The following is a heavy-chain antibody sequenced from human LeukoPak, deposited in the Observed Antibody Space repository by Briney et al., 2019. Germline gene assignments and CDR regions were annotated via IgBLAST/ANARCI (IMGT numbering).Heavy chain of an antibody. Sequence: SETLSFACTVSGGSLTGHYWSWIRQPPGKGLEWLGYIYYSGSTSYNPSVKSRVTISVDTSNNQFSLHLRSVTAADTAVYYCARANHFDTIGYYFDLWGQGALVTASS. J-gene: IGHJ4*02. CDR1: GGSLTGHY. V-gene: IGHV4-59*08. D-gene: IGHD3-22*01. CDR2: IYYSGST. CDR3: ARANHFDTIGYYFDL.